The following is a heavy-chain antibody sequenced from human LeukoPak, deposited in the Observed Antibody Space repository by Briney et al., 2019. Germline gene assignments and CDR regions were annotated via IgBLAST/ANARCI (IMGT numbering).Heavy chain of an antibody. CDR2: ISAYNGNT. CDR3: ANPRYDSSGYYYVD. Sequence: GASVKVSCKTSGYTFTTYGISWVRQAPGQGLEWMGWISAYNGNTNYAQKLQGRVTMTTDASTSTAYMELRSLRSDDTAVYYCANPRYDSSGYYYVDWGQGTLVTASS. CDR1: GYTFTTYG. J-gene: IGHJ4*02. D-gene: IGHD3-22*01. V-gene: IGHV1-18*01.